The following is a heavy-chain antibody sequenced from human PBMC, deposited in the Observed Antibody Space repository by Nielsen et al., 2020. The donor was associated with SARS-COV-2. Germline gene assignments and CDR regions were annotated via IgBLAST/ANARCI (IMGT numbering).Heavy chain of an antibody. V-gene: IGHV1-2*06. CDR2: INPYSGGT. CDR1: GYTFTDYY. J-gene: IGHJ6*02. Sequence: ASVKVSCKASGYTFTDYYIHWVRQAPGQGLEWMGRINPYSGGTNYAQKFQGTVTMTRDASISTVYMELTSDDTAVYYCAKDRGCSSTSCYSIDSYYYGMDVWGQGTTVTVSS. CDR3: AKDRGCSSTSCYSIDSYYYGMDV. D-gene: IGHD2-2*01.